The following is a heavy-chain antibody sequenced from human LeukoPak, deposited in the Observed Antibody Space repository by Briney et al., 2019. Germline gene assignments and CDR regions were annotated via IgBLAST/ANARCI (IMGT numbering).Heavy chain of an antibody. CDR1: GASIRSGDYY. V-gene: IGHV4-31*03. CDR2: IYYSGST. CDR3: ARDTTLDY. D-gene: IGHD1-1*01. Sequence: SETLSLTCTVSGASIRSGDYYWSWIRQHPGKGLEWIGNIYYSGSTYYNPSLKSRVIISVDTSKNQFSLKVSSVTAADTAVYYCARDTTLDYWGQGTLVTVSS. J-gene: IGHJ4*02.